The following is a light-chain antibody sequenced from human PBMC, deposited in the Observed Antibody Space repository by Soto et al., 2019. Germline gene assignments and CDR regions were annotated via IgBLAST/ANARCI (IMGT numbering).Light chain of an antibody. Sequence: DIQMTQSPSSLSASVGDRVTITCRASQSIASFLNWLQLKPGKAPKVLSYGASTLQSGVPSRFSGSGSGTDFTLIISTLQPEDSALYFCQQGYSPLLTFDGGTRVEIK. J-gene: IGKJ4*01. CDR2: GAS. V-gene: IGKV1-39*01. CDR1: QSIASF. CDR3: QQGYSPLLT.